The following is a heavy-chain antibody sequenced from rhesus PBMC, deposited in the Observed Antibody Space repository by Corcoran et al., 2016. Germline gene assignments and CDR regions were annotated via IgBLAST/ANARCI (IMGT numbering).Heavy chain of an antibody. CDR2: INGDGGIA. CDR1: GASISNYW. Sequence: QVQLQESGPGLVKPSETLSLTCTVSGASISNYWWSWIRPSPGKGLEWIADINGDGGIAHTTPALRSRVTISRDASRKQFSLKLTAVTAADTAVYYCARDCSSYLNDYWGQGVLVTVSS. J-gene: IGHJ4*01. D-gene: IGHD2-15*01. CDR3: ARDCSSYLNDY. V-gene: IGHV4-80*01.